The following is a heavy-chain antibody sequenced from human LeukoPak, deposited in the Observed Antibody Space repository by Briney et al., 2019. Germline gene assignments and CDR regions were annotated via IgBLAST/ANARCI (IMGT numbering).Heavy chain of an antibody. CDR1: GFTFSSYA. CDR2: ISGSGGST. CDR3: AKDRKNRYSSSFFDY. J-gene: IGHJ4*02. Sequence: PGGSLRLSCAASGFTFSSYAMSWVRQAPGKGLEWVSAISGSGGSTYYADSVKGRFTISRDNSKNTLYLQMNSLRAEDTAVYSCAKDRKNRYSSSFFDYWGQGTLVTVSS. D-gene: IGHD6-13*01. V-gene: IGHV3-23*01.